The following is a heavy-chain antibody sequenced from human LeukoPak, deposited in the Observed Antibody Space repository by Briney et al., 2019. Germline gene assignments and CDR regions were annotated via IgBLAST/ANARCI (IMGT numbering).Heavy chain of an antibody. D-gene: IGHD3-22*01. V-gene: IGHV3-7*01. J-gene: IGHJ5*02. CDR2: IKQDGSEK. Sequence: GGSLRLSFAACVFTFSSYWMSWVRQAAGKGLEGVGNIKQDGSEKYYVCSVKGGFTISRDKARNALYLQMNRLRAEDTAVYYGARGRRREYYDILTGWFDPWGQGTLVTVSS. CDR3: ARGRRREYYDILTGWFDP. CDR1: VFTFSSYW.